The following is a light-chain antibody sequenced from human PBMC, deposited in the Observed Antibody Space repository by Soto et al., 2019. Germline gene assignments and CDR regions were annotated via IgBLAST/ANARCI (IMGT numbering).Light chain of an antibody. CDR1: QSVSSS. CDR3: QQYGRSPWT. Sequence: EIVVTQSPATLSVSPGERVTLSCRASQSVSSSLAWYQQRPGQAPRLLIYDTSTRAPGIAARFSGSGSGTDFTLTITRLQPEDFAVYYCQQYGRSPWTSGQGTKVDIK. J-gene: IGKJ1*01. V-gene: IGKV3-20*01. CDR2: DTS.